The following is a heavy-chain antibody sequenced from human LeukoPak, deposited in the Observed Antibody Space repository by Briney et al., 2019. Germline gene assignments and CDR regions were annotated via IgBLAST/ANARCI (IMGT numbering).Heavy chain of an antibody. D-gene: IGHD2-21*01. Sequence: GGSLRLSCAASGFTFSNAYMNWVRQAPGMGLEWVGRIKPKTDGETTEYAAPVKGRFSISRDDSKNMLYLQMNSLKTEDTAVYYCITPLPYSAQGGQGTLVTVSS. CDR2: IKPKTDGETT. J-gene: IGHJ4*02. CDR3: ITPLPYSAQ. V-gene: IGHV3-15*07. CDR1: GFTFSNAY.